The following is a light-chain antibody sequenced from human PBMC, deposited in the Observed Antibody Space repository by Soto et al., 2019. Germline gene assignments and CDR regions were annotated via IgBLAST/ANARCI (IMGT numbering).Light chain of an antibody. J-gene: IGKJ1*01. V-gene: IGKV3-15*01. CDR1: QSVFDN. CDR3: QQYNDWPRT. Sequence: EVVMTQSPATLSVSPGERATLSCKASQSVFDNLAWYQQKPGQAPGLLIYGASTRATGIPARFSGSGSGTEFTLTISNLQSEDFVFYYCQQYNDWPRTFGQGTKVEIK. CDR2: GAS.